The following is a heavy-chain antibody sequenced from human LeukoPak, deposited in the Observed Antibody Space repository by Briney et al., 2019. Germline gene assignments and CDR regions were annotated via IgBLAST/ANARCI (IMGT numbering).Heavy chain of an antibody. D-gene: IGHD3-10*01. Sequence: GGSLRLSCAASGFTFDDYGMSWVRQAPGKGLEWVSGINWNGGSTGYADSVKGRFTISRDNAKNSLYLQMNSLKTEDTAVYYCTGSFGELTFFDYWGLGTLVTVSS. V-gene: IGHV3-20*04. J-gene: IGHJ4*02. CDR3: TGSFGELTFFDY. CDR2: INWNGGST. CDR1: GFTFDDYG.